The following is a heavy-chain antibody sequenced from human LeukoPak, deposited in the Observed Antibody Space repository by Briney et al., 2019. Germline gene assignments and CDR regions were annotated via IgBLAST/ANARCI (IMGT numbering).Heavy chain of an antibody. Sequence: GGSLRLSCAASGFTFADYTMHWVRHVPGKGLEWVSTINWNGRSVGYADSVRGRFTISRDNAKNSVFLQMNSLRADDTAVYYCARGSTMDYYTFDIWGQGTMVTVSS. CDR2: INWNGRSV. CDR3: ARGSTMDYYTFDI. CDR1: GFTFADYT. D-gene: IGHD3-10*01. V-gene: IGHV3-20*04. J-gene: IGHJ3*02.